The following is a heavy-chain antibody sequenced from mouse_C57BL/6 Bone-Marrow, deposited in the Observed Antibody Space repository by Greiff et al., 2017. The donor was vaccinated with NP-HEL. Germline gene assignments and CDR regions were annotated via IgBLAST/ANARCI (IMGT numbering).Heavy chain of an antibody. V-gene: IGHV5-6*02. CDR1: GFTFSSYG. CDR3: ARRGYYGSSYFDY. D-gene: IGHD1-1*01. Sequence: DVMLVESGGDLVKPGGSLKLSCAASGFTFSSYGMSWVRQTPDKRLEWVATISRGGRYTYYQDSVNGRFTISRDNAKNTLYLQMSSLKSEDTAMYYCARRGYYGSSYFDYWGQGTTLTVSS. J-gene: IGHJ2*01. CDR2: ISRGGRYT.